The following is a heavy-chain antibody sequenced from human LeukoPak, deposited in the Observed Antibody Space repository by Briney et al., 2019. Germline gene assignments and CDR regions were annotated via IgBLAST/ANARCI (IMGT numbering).Heavy chain of an antibody. Sequence: GASVTVSCTASGYPFSAHFLNWVRQAPGQGLEWMGNIDTTTGNPRYAQDSTGRFVFSLDASVSTAYLQITSLKADDTAAYYCVRGTPTPGMDYWGQGTQVTVSS. CDR1: GYPFSAHF. V-gene: IGHV7-4-1*02. CDR2: IDTTTGNP. CDR3: VRGTPTPGMDY. D-gene: IGHD3-10*01. J-gene: IGHJ4*02.